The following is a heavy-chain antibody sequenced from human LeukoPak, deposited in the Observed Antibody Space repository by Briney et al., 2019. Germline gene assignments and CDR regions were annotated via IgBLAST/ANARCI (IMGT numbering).Heavy chain of an antibody. Sequence: GGSLRLSCVASGFTFSSYWMSWVRQAPGKGLEWVANIKQDGSEKYCVDSVKGRFTIPRDNAKSSLYLQMNSLRAEGTAVYYCARGPYDSSGYYLNYWGQGTLVTVSS. CDR3: ARGPYDSSGYYLNY. CDR2: IKQDGSEK. CDR1: GFTFSSYW. J-gene: IGHJ4*02. V-gene: IGHV3-7*05. D-gene: IGHD3-22*01.